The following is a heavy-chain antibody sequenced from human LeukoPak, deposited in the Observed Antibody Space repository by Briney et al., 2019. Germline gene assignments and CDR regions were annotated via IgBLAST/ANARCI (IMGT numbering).Heavy chain of an antibody. CDR3: ASVAVAGSFDY. Sequence: SETLSLTCTVSGGSISSYYWSWIRQPPGKGLEWIGYIYYSGSTNYNPSLKSRVTISVDTPKNQFSLKLSSVTAADTAVYYCASVAVAGSFDYWGQGTLVTVSS. V-gene: IGHV4-59*08. D-gene: IGHD6-19*01. CDR1: GGSISSYY. CDR2: IYYSGST. J-gene: IGHJ4*02.